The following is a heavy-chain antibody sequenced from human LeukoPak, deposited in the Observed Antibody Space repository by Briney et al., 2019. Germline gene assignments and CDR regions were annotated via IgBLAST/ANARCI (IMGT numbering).Heavy chain of an antibody. D-gene: IGHD6-19*01. Sequence: ASVKVSCKASGYTFSSHDINWVRQATGQGLEWMGWMNPNSGNTGYAQKFQGRLNMTRNTSISTAYMELSRLRSEDTAVYYCARRVGSGWPVQHWGQGTLVTVSS. J-gene: IGHJ1*01. CDR2: MNPNSGNT. CDR3: ARRVGSGWPVQH. CDR1: GYTFSSHD. V-gene: IGHV1-8*01.